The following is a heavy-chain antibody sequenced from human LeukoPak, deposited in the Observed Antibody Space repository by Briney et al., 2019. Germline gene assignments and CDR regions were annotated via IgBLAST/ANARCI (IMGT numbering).Heavy chain of an antibody. J-gene: IGHJ5*02. Sequence: SQTLSLTCAVSGGSISSGGYSWSWIRQPPGKGLEWIGYIYHSGSTYYNPSLKSRVTTSVDRSKNQFSLKLSSVTAADTAVYYCATIQRITMVRGVIGGWFDPWGQGTLVTVSS. CDR3: ATIQRITMVRGVIGGWFDP. D-gene: IGHD3-10*01. CDR1: GGSISSGGYS. CDR2: IYHSGST. V-gene: IGHV4-30-2*01.